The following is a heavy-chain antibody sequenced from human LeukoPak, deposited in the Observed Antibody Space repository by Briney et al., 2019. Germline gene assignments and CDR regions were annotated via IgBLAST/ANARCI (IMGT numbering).Heavy chain of an antibody. D-gene: IGHD2-2*01. V-gene: IGHV3-43D*04. CDR1: GFSFDDYA. Sequence: GGSLRLSCAASGFSFDDYAMHWVRQAPGKGLEWVSLISWDGGSTYYADSVKGRFTISRDNSKNSLYLQMNSLRAEDTALYYCASLCSSTSFTHFDYWGQGTLVTVSS. CDR2: ISWDGGST. J-gene: IGHJ4*02. CDR3: ASLCSSTSFTHFDY.